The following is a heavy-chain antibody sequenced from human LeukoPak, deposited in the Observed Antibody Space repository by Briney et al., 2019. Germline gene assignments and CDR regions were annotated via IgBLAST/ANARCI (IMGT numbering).Heavy chain of an antibody. Sequence: GGSLRLSCAASGFTFSSYAMHWVRQAPGKGLEWVAVISYDGSNKYYADSVKGRFTISRDNSKNTLYLQMNSLRAEDTAVYYCARDRLPYGGNPNYDAFDIWGQGTMVTFSS. CDR1: GFTFSSYA. D-gene: IGHD4-23*01. J-gene: IGHJ3*02. CDR2: ISYDGSNK. V-gene: IGHV3-30-3*01. CDR3: ARDRLPYGGNPNYDAFDI.